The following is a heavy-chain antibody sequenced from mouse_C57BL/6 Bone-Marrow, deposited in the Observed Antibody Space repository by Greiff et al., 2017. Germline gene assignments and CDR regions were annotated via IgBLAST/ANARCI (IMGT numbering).Heavy chain of an antibody. CDR2: ISNGGGST. V-gene: IGHV5-12*01. Sequence: EVKLVEPGGGLVQPGGSLKLSCAASGFTFSDYYMYWVRQTPEQRLEWVAYISNGGGSTYYPDTVKGRFTISRDNAKNTLYLQMSRLKSEDTAMYYCGGQSPDWYFAVWGTGTTVTVSS. CDR1: GFTFSDYY. CDR3: GGQSPDWYFAV. J-gene: IGHJ1*03.